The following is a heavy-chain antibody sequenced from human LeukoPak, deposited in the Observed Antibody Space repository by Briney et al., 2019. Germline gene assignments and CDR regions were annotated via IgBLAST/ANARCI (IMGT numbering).Heavy chain of an antibody. D-gene: IGHD1-26*01. CDR2: ISSGGTT. CDR1: GFTFSNYA. V-gene: IGHV3-23*01. Sequence: GGSLRLSCATSGFTFSNYAMSWGRQAPGKGLEWVSIISSGGTTYSADSVKGRFTVSRDNSKNTLYLQMESLRAEDTALYYCSGSKNYYFDYWGQGTLVTVSS. CDR3: SGSKNYYFDY. J-gene: IGHJ4*02.